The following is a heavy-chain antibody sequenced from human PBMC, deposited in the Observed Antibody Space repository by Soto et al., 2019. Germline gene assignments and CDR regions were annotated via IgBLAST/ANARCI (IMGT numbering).Heavy chain of an antibody. V-gene: IGHV6-1*01. J-gene: IGHJ4*02. CDR3: ARTWGGGNDYGDLTYVGVFDY. Sequence: PSQTLSLTCAISGDSVSSNSAAWNWIRQSPSRGLEWLGRTYYRSKWYNDYAVSVKSRITINPDTSKNQFSLQLNSVTPEDTAVYYFARTWGGGNDYGDLTYVGVFDYWGQGTLVTVSS. CDR2: TYYRSKWYN. D-gene: IGHD4-17*01. CDR1: GDSVSSNSAA.